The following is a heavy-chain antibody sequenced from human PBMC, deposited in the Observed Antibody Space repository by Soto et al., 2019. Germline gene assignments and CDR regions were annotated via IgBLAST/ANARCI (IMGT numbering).Heavy chain of an antibody. J-gene: IGHJ4*02. V-gene: IGHV4-30-4*01. Sequence: QVQLQESGPGLVKPSQTLSLTCTVSGGSISSGDYYWSWLRQPPGKGLEWIGYIYYSGSTYYNPSLKSRVNISVDTSKNQFSLKLSSVTAADTAVYFCARVAIEHSAVDYWGQGTLVTVSS. D-gene: IGHD2-21*01. CDR2: IYYSGST. CDR3: ARVAIEHSAVDY. CDR1: GGSISSGDYY.